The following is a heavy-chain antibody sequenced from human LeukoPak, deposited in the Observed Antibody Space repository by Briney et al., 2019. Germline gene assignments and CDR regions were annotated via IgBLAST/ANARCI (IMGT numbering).Heavy chain of an antibody. CDR3: ARRSYYDSSGYYEEGYYFDY. Sequence: SVNVSCKASGGTFSSYAISWVRQAPGQGLEWMGGIIPIFGTANYAQKFQGRVTITADESTSTAYMELSSLRSEDTAVYYCARRSYYDSSGYYEEGYYFDYWGQGTLVTVSS. J-gene: IGHJ4*02. CDR1: GGTFSSYA. V-gene: IGHV1-69*01. CDR2: IIPIFGTA. D-gene: IGHD3-22*01.